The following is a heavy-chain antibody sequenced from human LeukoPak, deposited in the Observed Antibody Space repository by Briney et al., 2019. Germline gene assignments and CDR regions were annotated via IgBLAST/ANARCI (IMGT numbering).Heavy chain of an antibody. D-gene: IGHD3-22*01. Sequence: GGSLRLSCAASGFTFSSYTMNWVRQAPGKGLEWVSAISGSGGNTYYADSVKGRFTISRDNSKNTLYLQMNSLRAEDTAVYYCAKDNYYDSSGYYLDYWGQGTLVTVSS. V-gene: IGHV3-23*01. CDR1: GFTFSSYT. CDR3: AKDNYYDSSGYYLDY. J-gene: IGHJ4*02. CDR2: ISGSGGNT.